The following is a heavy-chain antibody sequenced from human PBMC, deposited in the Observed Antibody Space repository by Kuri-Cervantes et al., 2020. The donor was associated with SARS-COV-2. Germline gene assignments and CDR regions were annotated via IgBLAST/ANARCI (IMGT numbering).Heavy chain of an antibody. CDR3: AKQHGTTLSLYYFDY. CDR1: GFTFSSYA. Sequence: GGSLRLSCAASGFTFSSYAMHWVRQAPGKGLEWVAVICYDGSSKYHADSVKGRFTISRDNSKNTLYLQMNSLRAEDTAVYYCAKQHGTTLSLYYFDYWGQGTLVTVSS. V-gene: IGHV3-33*06. J-gene: IGHJ4*02. CDR2: ICYDGSSK. D-gene: IGHD1-7*01.